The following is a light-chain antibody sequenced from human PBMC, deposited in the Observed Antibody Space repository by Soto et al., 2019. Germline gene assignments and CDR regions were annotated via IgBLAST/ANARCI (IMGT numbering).Light chain of an antibody. Sequence: EIVLTQSPGTLSLSPGERATLSCRASQNVTSSYFAWYQQKPGQAPRLLIYGASSRATGIPDRFSGSGSGTDFTLTISRLEPEDFAVYYCQQYGSSGTFGQGTKV. CDR3: QQYGSSGT. V-gene: IGKV3-20*01. J-gene: IGKJ1*01. CDR1: QNVTSSY. CDR2: GAS.